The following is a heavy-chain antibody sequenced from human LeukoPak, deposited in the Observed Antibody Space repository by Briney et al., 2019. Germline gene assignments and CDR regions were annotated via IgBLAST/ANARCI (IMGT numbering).Heavy chain of an antibody. CDR3: AGVFYGLGRGGGFFDY. CDR2: IYYSGST. CDR1: GGSISSSSYY. J-gene: IGHJ4*02. Sequence: SETLSLTCTVSGGSISSSSYYWSWIRQPPGKGLEWIGYIYYSGSTNYNPSLKSRVTISVDTSKNQFSLKLSSATAADTAVYYCAGVFYGLGRGGGFFDYWGQGTLVTVSS. D-gene: IGHD3-10*01. V-gene: IGHV4-61*01.